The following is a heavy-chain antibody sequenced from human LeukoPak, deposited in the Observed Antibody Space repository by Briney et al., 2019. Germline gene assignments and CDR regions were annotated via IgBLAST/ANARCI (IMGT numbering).Heavy chain of an antibody. Sequence: SVKVSCKASGGTFSSYAISWVRQAPGQGLEWMGGIIPIFGTANYAQKFQGRVTITADESTSTAYMELSSLRSEDTAVYYCASSNVVGVAAGKGGNFDYWGQGTLVTVSS. CDR3: ASSNVVGVAAGKGGNFDY. J-gene: IGHJ4*02. CDR2: IIPIFGTA. D-gene: IGHD2-15*01. V-gene: IGHV1-69*01. CDR1: GGTFSSYA.